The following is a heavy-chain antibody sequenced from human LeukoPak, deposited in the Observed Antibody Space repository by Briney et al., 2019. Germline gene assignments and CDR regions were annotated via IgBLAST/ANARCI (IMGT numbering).Heavy chain of an antibody. D-gene: IGHD2-15*01. V-gene: IGHV4-61*02. CDR1: SGSISSSNYY. J-gene: IGHJ6*03. CDR2: ISTIGIT. Sequence: SETLSLTCTVSSGSISSSNYYWSWIRQPAGGGLEWIGRISTIGITNYNLSLISRVTISIDTSKNQFSLKLSSVTAADTAVYYRARDGCGGSCFHYYYYYMDVWGKGTTVTISS. CDR3: ARDGCGGSCFHYYYYYMDV.